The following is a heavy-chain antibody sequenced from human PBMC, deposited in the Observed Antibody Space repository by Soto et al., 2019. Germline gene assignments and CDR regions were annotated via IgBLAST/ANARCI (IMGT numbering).Heavy chain of an antibody. CDR3: ARTCGGYSYGNPFDY. D-gene: IGHD5-18*01. CDR2: ISYDGSNK. CDR1: GFTFSSYA. J-gene: IGHJ4*02. V-gene: IGHV3-30-3*01. Sequence: PGGSLRLSCAASGFTFSSYAMHWVRQAPGKGLEWVAVISYDGSNKYYADSVKGRFTISRDNSKNTLYLQMNSLRAEDTAVYYCARTCGGYSYGNPFDYWGQGTLVTVSS.